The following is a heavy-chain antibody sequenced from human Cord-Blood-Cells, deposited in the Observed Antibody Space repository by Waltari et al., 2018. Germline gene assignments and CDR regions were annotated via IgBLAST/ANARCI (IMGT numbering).Heavy chain of an antibody. J-gene: IGHJ2*01. CDR1: GFTVSSNY. V-gene: IGHV3-53*01. Sequence: EVQLVESGGGLIQPGGSLRLSCAASGFTVSSNYMSWVRRAPGTGLEWVSVIYSGGSTYYADSVKGRFTISRDNSKNTLYLQMNGLRAEDTAVYYCASIAVAPRYFDLWGRGTLVTVSS. CDR3: ASIAVAPRYFDL. D-gene: IGHD6-19*01. CDR2: IYSGGST.